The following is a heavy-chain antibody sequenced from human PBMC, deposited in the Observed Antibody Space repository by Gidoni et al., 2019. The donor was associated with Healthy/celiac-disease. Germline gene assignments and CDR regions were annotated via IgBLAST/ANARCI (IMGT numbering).Heavy chain of an antibody. V-gene: IGHV3-49*05. D-gene: IGHD1-26*01. CDR1: GFTFGDYD. CDR2: IRSKAYGGTT. CDR3: TREEYEEWELLGFDY. Sequence: EVQLVESGGGLVKPGRSLRRSCTASGFTFGDYDMSWFRQAPGKGLEWVGFIRSKAYGGTTEYAASVKGRFTISRDDSKSIAYLQMNSLKTEDTAVYYCTREEYEEWELLGFDYWGQGTLVTVSS. J-gene: IGHJ4*02.